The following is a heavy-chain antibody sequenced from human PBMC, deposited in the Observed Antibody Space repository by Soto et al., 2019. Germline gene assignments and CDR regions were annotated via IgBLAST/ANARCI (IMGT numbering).Heavy chain of an antibody. CDR1: GVSISSSIYY. CDR3: ARQNDFWSGLDAFDI. J-gene: IGHJ3*02. V-gene: IGHV4-39*01. Sequence: PSETLSLTCTVSGVSISSSIYYWGWIRQPPGKGLEWIGSIYYSGSTYYNPSLKSRVTISVDTSKNQFSLKLSSVTAADTAVYYCARQNDFWSGLDAFDIWGQGTMVTVSS. CDR2: IYYSGST. D-gene: IGHD3-3*01.